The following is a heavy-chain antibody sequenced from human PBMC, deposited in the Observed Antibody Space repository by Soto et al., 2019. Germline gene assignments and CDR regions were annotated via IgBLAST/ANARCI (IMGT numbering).Heavy chain of an antibody. CDR1: GFIFNEYG. CDR3: ARWGCSGSNCNLNQRSFDL. Sequence: QVQLVESGGGVVQPGRSLRLSCAASGFIFNEYGMHWVRQAPGKGLEWVAVIWYDGSNKYYADSVKGRFIFSRDNSKNTMSLQMNSLRVEDTAVYYCARWGCSGSNCNLNQRSFDLWGQGTLVTVSS. D-gene: IGHD2-15*01. J-gene: IGHJ4*02. V-gene: IGHV3-33*03. CDR2: IWYDGSNK.